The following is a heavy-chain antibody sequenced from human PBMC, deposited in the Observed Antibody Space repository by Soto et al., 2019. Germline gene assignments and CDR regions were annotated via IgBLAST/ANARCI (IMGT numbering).Heavy chain of an antibody. V-gene: IGHV1-69*01. CDR1: GGTFSSYA. Sequence: QVQLVQSGAEVKKPGSSVKVSCKASGGTFSSYAISWVRQAPGQGLEWMGGIIPIFGTANYAQKFQGRVTITADESTSTAYMELSSLRSEDTAVYYCARGGRTDFWSGYPENDAFDIWCQGTMVTVSS. CDR2: IIPIFGTA. CDR3: ARGGRTDFWSGYPENDAFDI. J-gene: IGHJ3*02. D-gene: IGHD3-3*01.